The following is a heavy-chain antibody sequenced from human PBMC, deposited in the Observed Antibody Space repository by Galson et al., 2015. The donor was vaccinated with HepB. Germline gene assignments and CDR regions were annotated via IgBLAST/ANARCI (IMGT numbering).Heavy chain of an antibody. Sequence: QSGAEVKKPGESLRISCKGSGYSFTSYWISWVRQMPGKGLEWMRRIDPSDSYTNYSPSFQGHVTISADKSISTAYLQWSSLKASDTAMYYCARHSNSRRQYYYYYYMDVWGKGTTVTVSS. CDR2: IDPSDSYT. D-gene: IGHD1-1*01. J-gene: IGHJ6*03. V-gene: IGHV5-10-1*01. CDR3: ARHSNSRRQYYYYYYMDV. CDR1: GYSFTSYW.